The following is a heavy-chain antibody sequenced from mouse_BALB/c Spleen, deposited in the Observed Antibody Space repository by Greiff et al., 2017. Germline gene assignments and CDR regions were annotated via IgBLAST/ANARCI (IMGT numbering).Heavy chain of an antibody. CDR2: INSNGGST. D-gene: IGHD2-4*01. CDR3: ARAYDYDDGAWFAY. CDR1: GFTFSSYG. V-gene: IGHV5-6-3*01. J-gene: IGHJ3*01. Sequence: EVHLVESGGGLVQPGGSLKLSCAASGFTFSSYGMSWVRQTPDKRLELVATINSNGGSTYYPDSVKGRFTISRDNAKNTLYLQMSSLKSEDTAMYYCARAYDYDDGAWFAYWGQGTLVTVSA.